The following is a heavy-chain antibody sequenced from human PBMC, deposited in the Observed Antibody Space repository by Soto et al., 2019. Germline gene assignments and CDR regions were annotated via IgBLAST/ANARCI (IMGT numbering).Heavy chain of an antibody. CDR3: TTDLDYDILTGLDF. CDR1: GFTFSSAW. CDR2: IKSKTDDGAT. D-gene: IGHD3-9*01. J-gene: IGHJ4*02. V-gene: IGHV3-15*01. Sequence: EVQLVESGGGLVKPGGSLRLSCAASGFTFSSAWMSWVRQATGKRLEWVGRIKSKTDDGATDYAAPVKGRFTISRDDSKNTLYLHMNSLKTEDTGVYYCTTDLDYDILTGLDFWGQGTLVTVSS.